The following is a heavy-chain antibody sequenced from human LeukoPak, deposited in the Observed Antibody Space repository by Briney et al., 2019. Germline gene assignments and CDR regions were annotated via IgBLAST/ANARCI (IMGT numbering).Heavy chain of an antibody. V-gene: IGHV4-61*02. CDR2: IYNSWTT. CDR1: GDSVSSGSNY. CDR3: ARVPRGSTVGTLPYFYYYMDV. D-gene: IGHD1-26*01. Sequence: SETLSLTCTVSGDSVSSGSNYWSWIRQPAGKGLEWIGRIYNSWTTNYNPSLKSRVTISVDTSKNQFSLRLSSVTAADTAVYYCARVPRGSTVGTLPYFYYYMDVWGKGTTVIVSS. J-gene: IGHJ6*03.